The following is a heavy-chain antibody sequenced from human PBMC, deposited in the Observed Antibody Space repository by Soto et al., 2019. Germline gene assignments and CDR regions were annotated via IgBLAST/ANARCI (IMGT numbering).Heavy chain of an antibody. J-gene: IGHJ5*02. CDR2: ITSDGKSK. D-gene: IGHD1-20*01. CDR1: GFNFTNHW. CDR3: ARESGNWPLNWFDP. V-gene: IGHV3-74*01. Sequence: GGSLRLSCAASGFNFTNHWMHWVRQAPGKGLVWVSRITSDGKSKAYAESVKGRFAISRDNAKNTVYLQMNGLTVEDTAVYYCARESGNWPLNWFDPWGQGTLVTVSS.